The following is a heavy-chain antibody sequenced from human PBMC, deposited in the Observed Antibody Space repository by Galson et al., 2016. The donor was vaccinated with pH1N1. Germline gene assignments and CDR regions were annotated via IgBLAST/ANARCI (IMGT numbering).Heavy chain of an antibody. CDR2: ISNSDTT. Sequence: SLRLSCAASGFSFSNYSMNWVRQAPGKGLEWISYISNSDTTYNARSVKGRFTISRDNAKGSVYLQMDNLRVEDTAVYYCARAGIVAPGKATPYYYYYYYMDVWGKGTTVTVSS. CDR3: ARAGIVAPGKATPYYYYYYYMDV. D-gene: IGHD5-12*01. CDR1: GFSFSNYS. V-gene: IGHV3-48*01. J-gene: IGHJ6*03.